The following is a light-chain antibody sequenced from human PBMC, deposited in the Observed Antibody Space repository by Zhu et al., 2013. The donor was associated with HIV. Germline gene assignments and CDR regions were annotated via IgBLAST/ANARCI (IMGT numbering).Light chain of an antibody. CDR3: QQRSKWPPFT. CDR2: GAS. Sequence: IVMTQSPATLSVSPGDRATLSCRASQSISNNLAWYQQKPGQPPRLLIFGASTRATGVSARFSGSGSGTDFTLTISSLEPEDFTVYYCQQRSKWPPFTFGQGTKLEIK. V-gene: IGKV3-15*01. J-gene: IGKJ2*01. CDR1: QSISNN.